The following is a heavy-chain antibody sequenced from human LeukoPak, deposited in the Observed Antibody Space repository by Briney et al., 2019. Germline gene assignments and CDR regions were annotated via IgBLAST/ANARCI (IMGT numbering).Heavy chain of an antibody. J-gene: IGHJ4*02. CDR1: GFTFSSYG. Sequence: PGGSLRLSCAASGFTFSSYGMHWVRQAPGKGLEWVAVISYDGSNKYYADSVKGRFTISRDNSKNTLYLQMNSLGAEDTAVYYCANRVMITFGGRSWDQIDYWGQGTLVTVSS. D-gene: IGHD3-16*01. V-gene: IGHV3-30*18. CDR3: ANRVMITFGGRSWDQIDY. CDR2: ISYDGSNK.